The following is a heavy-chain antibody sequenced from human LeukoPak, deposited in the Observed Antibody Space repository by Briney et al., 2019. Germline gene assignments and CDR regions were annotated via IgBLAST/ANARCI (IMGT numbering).Heavy chain of an antibody. CDR3: AKDRCSSTSCYIFDY. D-gene: IGHD2-2*02. CDR2: ISYDGTNK. Sequence: PGRSLRLSCAASGFTFSSYAMHWVRQAPGKGLEWVAVISYDGTNKYYADSVKGRFTISRDSTLYLQMNGLRAEDTAVYYCAKDRCSSTSCYIFDYWGQGTLVTVSS. V-gene: IGHV3-30*04. CDR1: GFTFSSYA. J-gene: IGHJ4*02.